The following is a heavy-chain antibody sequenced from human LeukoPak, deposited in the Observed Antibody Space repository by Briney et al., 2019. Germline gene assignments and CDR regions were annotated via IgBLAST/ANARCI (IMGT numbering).Heavy chain of an antibody. J-gene: IGHJ5*02. Sequence: PSQPLPLTCTVSGGSISSGGYYWRWIRQHPGKGLEWIGYIYYSGSTYYNPSLKSRVTISVDTSKNQFSLKLSSVTAADTAVYYCAREISSGIAVAFDPWGQGTLVTVSS. V-gene: IGHV4-31*03. CDR1: GGSISSGGYY. CDR2: IYYSGST. D-gene: IGHD6-19*01. CDR3: AREISSGIAVAFDP.